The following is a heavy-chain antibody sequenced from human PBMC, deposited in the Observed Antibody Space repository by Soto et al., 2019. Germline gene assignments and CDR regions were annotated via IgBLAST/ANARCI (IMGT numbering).Heavy chain of an antibody. J-gene: IGHJ4*02. CDR1: GFTFSSYG. Sequence: QVQLVESGGGVVQPGRSLRLSCAASGFTFSSYGMHWVRQAPGKGLEWVAVISYDGSNKYYADSVKGRFTISRDNSKNTLYLQMNSLRAEDTAVYYCAKGGRVLVPAATPSPDYWGQGTLVTVSS. CDR2: ISYDGSNK. D-gene: IGHD2-2*01. CDR3: AKGGRVLVPAATPSPDY. V-gene: IGHV3-30*18.